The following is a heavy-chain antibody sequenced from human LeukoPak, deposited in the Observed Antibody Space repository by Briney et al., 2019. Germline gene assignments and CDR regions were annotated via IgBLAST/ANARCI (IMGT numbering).Heavy chain of an antibody. D-gene: IGHD5/OR15-5a*01. V-gene: IGHV3-30*03. CDR3: ARDATYYLRYGYFDC. J-gene: IGHJ4*01. CDR1: GFTFSRYG. Sequence: GRSLRLSCVTFGFTFSRYGVHWVRQAPGKGLEWVAAISSDGSSKYYADSVKGRFTISRDNAKTSVYLQMNNLRPEDTAVYYCARDATYYLRYGYFDCWGHGTLVTVSS. CDR2: ISSDGSSK.